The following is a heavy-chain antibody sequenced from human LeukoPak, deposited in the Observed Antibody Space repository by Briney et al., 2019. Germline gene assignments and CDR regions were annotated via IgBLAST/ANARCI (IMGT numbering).Heavy chain of an antibody. D-gene: IGHD5-18*01. CDR3: AREGSYGYTGSYGMDV. J-gene: IGHJ6*02. CDR2: IYYSGST. V-gene: IGHV4-31*03. CDR1: GGSISSGGYY. Sequence: SQTLSLTCTVSGGSISSGGYYWSWIRQHPGKGLEWIGYIYYSGSTYYNPSLKSRVTISVDTSKNQFSLKLSSVTAADTAVYYCAREGSYGYTGSYGMDVWGQGTTVTVSS.